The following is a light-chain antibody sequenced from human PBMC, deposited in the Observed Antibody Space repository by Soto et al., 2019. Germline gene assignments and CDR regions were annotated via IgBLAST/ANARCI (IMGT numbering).Light chain of an antibody. CDR2: DAS. J-gene: IGKJ1*01. Sequence: DIQMTQSPSTLSASVGDRVTITCRASQDIRKWLAWYQQKPGKAPNVLIYDASSLDGGVPSRFSGNGFVTEFTLSSSCLQPDDFATYYCKQYKSYRTFGQGTKVEIK. CDR1: QDIRKW. CDR3: KQYKSYRT. V-gene: IGKV1-5*01.